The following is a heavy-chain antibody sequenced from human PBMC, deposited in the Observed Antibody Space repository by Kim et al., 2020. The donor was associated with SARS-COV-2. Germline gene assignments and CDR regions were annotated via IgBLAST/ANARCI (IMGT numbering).Heavy chain of an antibody. CDR3: ARRSGDSPRSFYD. Sequence: ASVKVSCKASGYTFTSYGISWVRQAPGQGLQWMGWISTYNGNTKYAQKLQGRVTMTTDTSTSTAYMDLRSLRSDDTAVYYCARRSGDSPRSFYDWGQGTQVTVSS. J-gene: IGHJ4*02. CDR2: ISTYNGNT. V-gene: IGHV1-18*01. D-gene: IGHD3-22*01. CDR1: GYTFTSYG.